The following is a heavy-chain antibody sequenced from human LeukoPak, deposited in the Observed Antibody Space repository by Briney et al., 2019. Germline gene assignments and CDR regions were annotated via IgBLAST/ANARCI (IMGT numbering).Heavy chain of an antibody. CDR2: VSESGVRT. CDR1: GFTFNTYA. V-gene: IGHV3-23*01. D-gene: IGHD3-22*01. CDR3: ARDHGDSSGYYHKAHFDY. Sequence: PGGSLRLSCAASGFTFNTYAMTWVRQTPGRGLEWVSRVSESGVRTDYAASVKGRFTVSRDNSKNTLYLQMNSLRAEDTAVYYCARDHGDSSGYYHKAHFDYWGQGTLVTVSS. J-gene: IGHJ4*02.